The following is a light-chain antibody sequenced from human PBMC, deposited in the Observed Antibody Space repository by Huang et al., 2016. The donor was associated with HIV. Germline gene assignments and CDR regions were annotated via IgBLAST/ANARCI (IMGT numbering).Light chain of an antibody. CDR3: QQYTTWPPIT. CDR1: QGISSD. J-gene: IGKJ5*01. Sequence: EIVMTQSPATLSLSPGERATLSCRASQGISSDLAWYQQKPGQAPRLLSYGASTRATGIPARFSGSGSGTEFTLTISSLQSKDFALYYCQQYTTWPPITFGQGTRLEIK. CDR2: GAS. V-gene: IGKV3-15*01.